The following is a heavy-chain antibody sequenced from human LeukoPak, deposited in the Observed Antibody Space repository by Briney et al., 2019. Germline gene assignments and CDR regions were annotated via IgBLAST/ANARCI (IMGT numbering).Heavy chain of an antibody. CDR2: INHSGST. Sequence: SETLSLTCAVYGGSFSGYYWSWIRQPPGKGLEWIGEINHSGSTNYNPSLKSRVTISVDTSKNQFSLKLSSVTAADTAVYYCARGEATVTTLNYYYYGMDVWGQGTTVTVSS. CDR1: GGSFSGYY. D-gene: IGHD4-17*01. V-gene: IGHV4-34*01. CDR3: ARGEATVTTLNYYYYGMDV. J-gene: IGHJ6*02.